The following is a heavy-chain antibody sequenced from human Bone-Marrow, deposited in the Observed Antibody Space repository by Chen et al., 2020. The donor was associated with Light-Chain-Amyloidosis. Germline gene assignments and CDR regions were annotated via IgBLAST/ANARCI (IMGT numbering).Heavy chain of an antibody. D-gene: IGHD2-2*01. CDR3: ALGARDLGIVVVPAGFDP. Sequence: QVQLVQSGAEVKKPGASVKVSCKASGYTFTGSYMHLVRQAPGQGLEWMGWINPNSGGTNYAQKFQGRVTMTRDTSISTAYMELSRLRSDDTAVYYCALGARDLGIVVVPAGFDPWGQGTLVTVSS. J-gene: IGHJ5*02. CDR1: GYTFTGSY. V-gene: IGHV1-2*02. CDR2: INPNSGGT.